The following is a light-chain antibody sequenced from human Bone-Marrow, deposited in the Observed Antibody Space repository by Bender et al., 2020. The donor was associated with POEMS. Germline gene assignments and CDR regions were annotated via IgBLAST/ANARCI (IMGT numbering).Light chain of an antibody. CDR1: NLGEKY. J-gene: IGLJ1*01. CDR2: QDT. Sequence: SFELTQPSSVSVSPGQPASIICSGDNLGEKYACWYQQKPALSPLLVIYQDTKRPSGIPERFSGANSGNTATLTISGTQAMEEADYYCQAWDSSTALYVFGAGTKVTVL. V-gene: IGLV3-1*01. CDR3: QAWDSSTALYV.